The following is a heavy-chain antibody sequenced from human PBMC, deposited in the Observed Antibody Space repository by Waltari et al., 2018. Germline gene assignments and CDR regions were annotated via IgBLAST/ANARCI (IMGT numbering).Heavy chain of an antibody. CDR3: VRWSGSYHFDY. Sequence: EVQLLGSGGGLVQPGGSLSLPCAASGCPCSSYHLSWVRQAPGKGLVWVSRINNDGSSTSYADSVKGRFTISRDNAKNTMYLQMNSLRAEDTAGYYCVRWSGSYHFDYWGQGTLVTVSS. CDR1: GCPCSSYH. V-gene: IGHV3-74*02. D-gene: IGHD3-10*01. J-gene: IGHJ4*02. CDR2: INNDGSST.